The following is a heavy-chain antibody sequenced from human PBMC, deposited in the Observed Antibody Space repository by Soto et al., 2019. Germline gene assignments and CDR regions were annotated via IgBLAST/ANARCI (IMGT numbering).Heavy chain of an antibody. D-gene: IGHD1-26*01. CDR2: ISAYNGNT. V-gene: IGHV1-18*04. J-gene: IGHJ5*02. CDR3: ARDLCGSYYPISSWFDP. CDR1: GYTFTSYG. Sequence: ASVKVSCKASGYTFTSYGISWVRQAPGQGLEWMGWISAYNGNTNYAQKLQGRVTMTTDTSTSTAYMELRSLRSDDTAVYYCARDLCGSYYPISSWFDPWGQGTLVTVSS.